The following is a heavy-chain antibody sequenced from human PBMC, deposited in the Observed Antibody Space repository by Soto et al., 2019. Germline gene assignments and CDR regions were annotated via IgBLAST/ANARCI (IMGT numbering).Heavy chain of an antibody. D-gene: IGHD2-15*01. CDR1: GGAFSDYA. CDR3: ASWLKGPDIGNYYYGMDV. V-gene: IGHV1-69*12. Sequence: QVQLVQSGAEVKKPGSSVKVSCKASGGAFSDYAFSWVRQAPGQGLEWLGGIMPIFRAPDYAQKFQGRVTIIADEFTRTAYMEMKSLRCEDTAVYYCASWLKGPDIGNYYYGMDVWGQGTTVTVS. J-gene: IGHJ6*02. CDR2: IMPIFRAP.